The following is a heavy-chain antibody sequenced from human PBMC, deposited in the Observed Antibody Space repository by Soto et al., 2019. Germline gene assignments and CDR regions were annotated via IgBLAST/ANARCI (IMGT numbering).Heavy chain of an antibody. D-gene: IGHD6-19*01. CDR2: IYPGDSDT. J-gene: IGHJ6*02. V-gene: IGHV5-51*01. CDR3: ARPREAGKYYYGVDV. Sequence: GGSLKISCKGSGYSFTSYWIGWVRPMPGKGLEWMGIIYPGDSDTRYSPSFQGQVTISADKSISTAYLQWSSLKASDTAMYYCARPREAGKYYYGVDVWGQGTTVTVS. CDR1: GYSFTSYW.